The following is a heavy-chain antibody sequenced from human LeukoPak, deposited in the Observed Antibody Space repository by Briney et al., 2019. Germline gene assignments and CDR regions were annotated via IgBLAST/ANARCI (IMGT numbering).Heavy chain of an antibody. CDR3: ARGPNKYDGGNSGSAWFDP. CDR2: MNPNSGNT. J-gene: IGHJ5*02. Sequence: GASVKVSCKASGYTFTSYDINWVRQATGLGSEWMGWMNPNSGNTGYAQKFQGRVTMTRNTSISTAYLELSSLTSEDTAVYYCARGPNKYDGGNSGSAWFDPWGQGSLVTVSS. CDR1: GYTFTSYD. V-gene: IGHV1-8*01. D-gene: IGHD4-23*01.